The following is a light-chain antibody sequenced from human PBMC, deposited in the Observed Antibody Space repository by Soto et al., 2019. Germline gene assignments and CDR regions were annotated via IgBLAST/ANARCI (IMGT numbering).Light chain of an antibody. CDR2: GNS. V-gene: IGLV1-40*01. CDR1: RSNIGAGYD. Sequence: QAVVTQPPSVSGAPGQRVTISCTGSRSNIGAGYDVHWYQQLPGTAPKLLICGNSIRPSGVPDRISGSKSGTSASLAITGLQAEDEADYYCQSYDTSLSGWVFGGGTQLTVL. J-gene: IGLJ3*02. CDR3: QSYDTSLSGWV.